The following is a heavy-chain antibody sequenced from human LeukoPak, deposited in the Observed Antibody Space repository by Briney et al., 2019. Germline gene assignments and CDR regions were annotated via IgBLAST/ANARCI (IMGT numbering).Heavy chain of an antibody. CDR2: MGPNSGNT. CDR1: GYTFTSYD. Sequence: ASVKVSCKASGYTFTSYDINWVRQATGQGLEWMGWMGPNSGNTGYAQKFQGRVTMTRNTSISTAYMELSSLRSEDTAVYYCARGFFDGSGSSNWFDPWGQGTLVTVSS. D-gene: IGHD3-10*01. CDR3: ARGFFDGSGSSNWFDP. J-gene: IGHJ5*02. V-gene: IGHV1-8*01.